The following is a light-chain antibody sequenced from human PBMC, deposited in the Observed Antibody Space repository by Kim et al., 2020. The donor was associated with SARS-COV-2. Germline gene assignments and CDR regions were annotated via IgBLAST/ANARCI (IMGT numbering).Light chain of an antibody. Sequence: GHSIPISCTGTRSVVGGYKYVSWYRQQPGTAPKLMIFDVDNRPSGVSDRFSGSKSGNTASLTISGLQAEDEGDYYCSSYTRTDTVVFGGGTQLTVL. J-gene: IGLJ2*01. V-gene: IGLV2-14*03. CDR2: DVD. CDR1: RSVVGGYKY. CDR3: SSYTRTDTVV.